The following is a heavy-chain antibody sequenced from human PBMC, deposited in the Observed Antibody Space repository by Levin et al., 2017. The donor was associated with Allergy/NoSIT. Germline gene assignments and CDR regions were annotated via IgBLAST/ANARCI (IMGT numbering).Heavy chain of an antibody. CDR2: MSHDGSRK. CDR3: AKEIMASGYQLPYDY. Sequence: GGSLRLSCAASGFTFRSYGMHWVRQAPGKGLQWVAVMSHDGSRKYYADSVKGRFTISRDDSNNTLFLQMNSLRADDTAVYYCAKEIMASGYQLPYDYWGQGTLVTVSS. J-gene: IGHJ4*02. V-gene: IGHV3-30*18. D-gene: IGHD1-1*01. CDR1: GFTFRSYG.